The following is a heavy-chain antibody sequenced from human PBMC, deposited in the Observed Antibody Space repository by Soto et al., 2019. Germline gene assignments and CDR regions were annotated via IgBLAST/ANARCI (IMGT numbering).Heavy chain of an antibody. D-gene: IGHD2-8*01. J-gene: IGHJ6*02. CDR3: ARDIMGTNYYYYGMDV. CDR2: IYYSGST. V-gene: IGHV4-59*01. Sequence: SEALSLTCTLSGGHISSYYRSWIRQHPGKGLEWIGYIYYSGSTNYNPSLKSGVTISVDTSKNQFSLKLSSVTAADTAVYYCARDIMGTNYYYYGMDVWGQGTTVT. CDR1: GGHISSYY.